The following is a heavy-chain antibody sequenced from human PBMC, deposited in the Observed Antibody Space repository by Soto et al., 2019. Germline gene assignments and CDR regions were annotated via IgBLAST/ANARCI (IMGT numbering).Heavy chain of an antibody. D-gene: IGHD6-19*01. Sequence: SVKVSGKASGGTLSSYAISWVRQAPGQGLEWMGGIIPIFGTANYAQKFQGRVTITADESTSTAYMELSSLRSEDTAVYYCARSVAGTFYYGMDVGGQGTTVTVSS. CDR1: GGTLSSYA. CDR2: IIPIFGTA. CDR3: ARSVAGTFYYGMDV. J-gene: IGHJ6*02. V-gene: IGHV1-69*13.